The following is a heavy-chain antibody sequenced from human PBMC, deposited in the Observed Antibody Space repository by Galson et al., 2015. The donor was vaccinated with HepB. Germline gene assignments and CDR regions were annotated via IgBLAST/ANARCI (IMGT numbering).Heavy chain of an antibody. V-gene: IGHV2-70*01. CDR3: ARTPYSGYDLDAFDI. CDR1: GFSLSTSGMC. Sequence: PALAKPTQTLTLTCTFSGFSLSTSGMCVSWIRQPPGKALEWLALIDWDDDKYYSTSLKTRLTISKDTSKNQVVLTMTNMDPVDTATYYCARTPYSGYDLDAFDIWGQGTMVTVSS. D-gene: IGHD5-12*01. CDR2: IDWDDDK. J-gene: IGHJ3*02.